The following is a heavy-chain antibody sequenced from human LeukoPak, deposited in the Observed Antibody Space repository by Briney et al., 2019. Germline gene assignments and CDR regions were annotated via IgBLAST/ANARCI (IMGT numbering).Heavy chain of an antibody. CDR3: ARSIVLMVYAGFDY. J-gene: IGHJ4*02. CDR2: IYHSGST. V-gene: IGHV4-4*02. D-gene: IGHD2-8*01. Sequence: SETLSLTCAVSGGSISSSNWWSWIRQPPGKGLEWIGEIYHSGSTNYNPSLKSRVTISVDTSKNQFSLKLSSVTAADTAVYYCARSIVLMVYAGFDYWGQGTLVTVSS. CDR1: GGSISSSNW.